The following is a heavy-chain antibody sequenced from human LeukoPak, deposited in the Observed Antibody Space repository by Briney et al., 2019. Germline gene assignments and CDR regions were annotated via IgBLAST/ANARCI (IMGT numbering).Heavy chain of an antibody. J-gene: IGHJ3*02. D-gene: IGHD6-19*01. CDR2: IYTSGST. V-gene: IGHV4-4*07. Sequence: SETLSLTCTVSGXSISSYYWSWIRQPAGKGLEWIGRIYTSGSTNYNPSLKSRVTMSVDTSKNQFSLKLSSVTAADTAVYYCARDSPYSSGRYDFAFDIWGQGTMVTVAS. CDR3: ARDSPYSSGRYDFAFDI. CDR1: GXSISSYY.